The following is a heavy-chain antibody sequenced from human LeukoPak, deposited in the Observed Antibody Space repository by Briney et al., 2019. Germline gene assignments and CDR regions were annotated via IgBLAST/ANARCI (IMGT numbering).Heavy chain of an antibody. CDR1: GFTFSGYA. Sequence: GGSLRLSCAASGFTFSGYAMNWVRQAPGKGLEWVSVISSSGGTTYYSDSVKGRFIISRDNCKNTLYLQMNSLRAEDTAVYYCAKAGIAVPATPEYCGQGTQVTVSS. CDR3: AKAGIAVPATPEY. CDR2: ISSSGGTT. J-gene: IGHJ4*02. D-gene: IGHD6-19*01. V-gene: IGHV3-23*01.